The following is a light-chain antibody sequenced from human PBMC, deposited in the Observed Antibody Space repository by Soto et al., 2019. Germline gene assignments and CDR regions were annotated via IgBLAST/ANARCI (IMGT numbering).Light chain of an antibody. V-gene: IGLV1-44*01. CDR1: SSNIGSNT. CDR3: AAWDDNLNGPV. Sequence: QAVVTQPPSASGTPGQRVTISCSGSSSNIGSNTVNWYQQLPGSAPKLLLYTINKRPSGVPDRFSGSKSGTSASLAISGLQSEDEADYYCAAWDDNLNGPVFGGGTKVTVL. CDR2: TIN. J-gene: IGLJ2*01.